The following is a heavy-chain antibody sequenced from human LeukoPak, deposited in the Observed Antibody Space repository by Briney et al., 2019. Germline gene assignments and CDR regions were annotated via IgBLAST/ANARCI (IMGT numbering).Heavy chain of an antibody. Sequence: PGGSLRLSCAASRFTFSSYGMHWVRQAPGKGLEWVAVISYEGSKKYYADSVKGRFTISRDNSKNALYLQMNSLRAEDTAVYYCVKDRPNRWLQSAPDSWGQGTLVIVSS. CDR1: RFTFSSYG. D-gene: IGHD5-24*01. CDR3: VKDRPNRWLQSAPDS. J-gene: IGHJ4*02. CDR2: ISYEGSKK. V-gene: IGHV3-30*18.